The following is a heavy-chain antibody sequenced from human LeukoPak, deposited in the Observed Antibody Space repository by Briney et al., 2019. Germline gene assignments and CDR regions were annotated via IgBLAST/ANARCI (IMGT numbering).Heavy chain of an antibody. CDR3: ARLSYGYDPYFFDY. D-gene: IGHD5-12*01. CDR1: NFSVSSHYY. CDR2: VFHTGSP. J-gene: IGHJ4*01. V-gene: IGHV4-38-2*02. Sequence: SETLSLTCTVSNFSVSSHYYWGWVRQPPGKGLEWIGAVFHTGSPYYNPYLKIRVTISIDTSKKEFSLDLGSVTAADTAIYYCARLSYGYDPYFFDYWGHGTLVTVSS.